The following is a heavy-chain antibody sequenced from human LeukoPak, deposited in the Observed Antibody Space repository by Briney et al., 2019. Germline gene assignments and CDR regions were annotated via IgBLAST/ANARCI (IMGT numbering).Heavy chain of an antibody. Sequence: SETLSLTCTISGGFISSSSYYWGWIRQPPGKGLEWIGDIYYSGSTYYSPSLKSRVSISVYTSKNQFSLILSSVIAADTALYYCARRRYYDSTGYFDWGQGTQVTVS. V-gene: IGHV4-39*01. J-gene: IGHJ1*01. CDR1: GGFISSSSYY. CDR2: IYYSGST. D-gene: IGHD3-22*01. CDR3: ARRRYYDSTGYFD.